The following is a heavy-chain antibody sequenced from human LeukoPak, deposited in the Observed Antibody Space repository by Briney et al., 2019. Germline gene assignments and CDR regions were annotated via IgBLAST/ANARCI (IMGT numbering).Heavy chain of an antibody. CDR1: GGSFSGYY. CDR3: ARGSVGGDSYGYVLDY. CDR2: INHSGST. V-gene: IGHV4-34*01. D-gene: IGHD5-18*01. Sequence: PSETLSLTCAVYGGSFSGYYWSWIRQPPGKGLEWIGEINHSGSTNYNPSLKSRVTIPVDTSKNQFSLKLSSVTAADTAVYYCARGSVGGDSYGYVLDYWGQGTLVTVSS. J-gene: IGHJ4*02.